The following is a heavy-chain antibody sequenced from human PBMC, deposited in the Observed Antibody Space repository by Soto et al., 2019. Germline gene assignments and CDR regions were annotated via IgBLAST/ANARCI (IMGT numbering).Heavy chain of an antibody. Sequence: SXKVSCEASGYTXTNYESDLVRQATGQGLEWIGWMNPGSCNTGYAHKFQGRVTMTRNISISTSYMELSRLGSYDTAIYYCARMASSGSLNWFDPRGQGNLGTVSS. CDR2: MNPGSCNT. D-gene: IGHD3-10*01. CDR3: ARMASSGSLNWFDP. J-gene: IGHJ5*02. V-gene: IGHV1-8*01. CDR1: GYTXTNYE.